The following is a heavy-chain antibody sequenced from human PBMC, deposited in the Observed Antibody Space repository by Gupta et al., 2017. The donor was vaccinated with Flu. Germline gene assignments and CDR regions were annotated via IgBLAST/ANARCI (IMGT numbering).Heavy chain of an antibody. J-gene: IGHJ4*02. CDR1: GDSLSTVIYY. Sequence: QVQLQESGPGLVKPSETLSLACTVSGDSLSTVIYYWGWFRQSPGKGLEWIGNIVHRGTTCYNPSLQSRVTISVDTSKNQCSLKLNSVTAADTAVYYCARLPYPAGAAISNYFDSWGQGARVTVSS. V-gene: IGHV4-39*01. D-gene: IGHD2-2*01. CDR3: ARLPYPAGAAISNYFDS. CDR2: IVHRGTT.